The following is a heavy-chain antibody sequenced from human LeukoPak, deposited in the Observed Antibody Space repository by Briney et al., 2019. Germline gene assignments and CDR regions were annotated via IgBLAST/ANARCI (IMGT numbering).Heavy chain of an antibody. V-gene: IGHV3-48*03. CDR2: ISSSGSTI. Sequence: GGSLRLSCAASGFTYSSYEMNWVRQAPGKGLEWVSYISSSGSTIYYADSVKGRFTISRDNAKNSLYLQMNSLRAEDTAVYYCARGPYCSGGSCYSPFDYWGQGTLVTVS. CDR3: ARGPYCSGGSCYSPFDY. J-gene: IGHJ4*02. CDR1: GFTYSSYE. D-gene: IGHD2-15*01.